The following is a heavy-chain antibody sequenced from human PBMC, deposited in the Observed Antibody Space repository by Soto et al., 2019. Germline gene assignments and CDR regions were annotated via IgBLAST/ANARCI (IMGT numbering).Heavy chain of an antibody. D-gene: IGHD3-10*01. CDR2: IKQDGSEK. V-gene: IGHV3-7*03. CDR3: TSKFGQLLADAFDI. J-gene: IGHJ3*02. CDR1: GFTFSGYA. Sequence: GGSLRLSCAASGFTFSGYAMSWVRQAPGKGLEWVSYIKQDGSEKYYVDSVKGRFTISRDNAKNSLYLQMNSLRAEDTAVYYCTSKFGQLLADAFDIWGQGTMVTVSS.